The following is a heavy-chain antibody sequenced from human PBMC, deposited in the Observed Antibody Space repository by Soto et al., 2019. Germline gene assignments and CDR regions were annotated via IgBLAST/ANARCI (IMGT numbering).Heavy chain of an antibody. D-gene: IGHD6-6*01. V-gene: IGHV1-2*02. CDR2: INPNSGGT. CDR1: GYTFTGYY. Sequence: QVQLVQSGAEVKKPGASVKVSCKASGYTFTGYYMHWVRQAPGQGLEWMGWINPNSGGTNYAQKFQGRVTMTRDTSISTAYMELSSLRSDDTAVYYCAREGYSSSYAYWFDPWGQGTLVTVSS. CDR3: AREGYSSSYAYWFDP. J-gene: IGHJ5*02.